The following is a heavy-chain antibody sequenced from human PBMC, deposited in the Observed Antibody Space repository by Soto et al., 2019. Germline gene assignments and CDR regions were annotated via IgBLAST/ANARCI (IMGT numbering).Heavy chain of an antibody. Sequence: SETLSLTCTVSGGSISSSSCHWGWIRQPPGKGLEWIASIKYSGTTFYNPSLKSRVTLSVDTSKNQFALKLSSVTAADTAVYYCARGGLAVAGYYFDYWGQGTLVT. CDR2: IKYSGTT. J-gene: IGHJ4*02. CDR1: GGSISSSSCH. CDR3: ARGGLAVAGYYFDY. D-gene: IGHD6-19*01. V-gene: IGHV4-39*01.